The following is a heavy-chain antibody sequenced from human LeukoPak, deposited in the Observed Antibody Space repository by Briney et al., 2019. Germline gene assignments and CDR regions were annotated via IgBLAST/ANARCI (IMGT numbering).Heavy chain of an antibody. D-gene: IGHD3-22*01. Sequence: PGGSLRLSCAASGFTFNTYAMTWVRQAPGKGLEWVSGISDSGGSTYYADSVKGQFTISRDNSRNTLYLQMNSLRAEDTAVYYCARDMIELQWGQGTLVTVSS. CDR3: ARDMIELQ. CDR1: GFTFNTYA. V-gene: IGHV3-23*01. CDR2: ISDSGGST. J-gene: IGHJ4*02.